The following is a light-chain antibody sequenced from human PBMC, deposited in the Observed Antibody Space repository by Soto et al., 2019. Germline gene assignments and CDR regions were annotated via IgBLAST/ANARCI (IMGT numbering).Light chain of an antibody. V-gene: IGKV1-5*03. CDR1: QSISSW. Sequence: DIQMTQSPSTLSASVGDRVTVTCRASQSISSWLAWYQQIPGKAPKLVIYKASSLQCGVPSRFSGSGSGTEFTLTISSLQPDDFATYYCQQYNSYWTFGQGTKVEIK. CDR3: QQYNSYWT. CDR2: KAS. J-gene: IGKJ1*01.